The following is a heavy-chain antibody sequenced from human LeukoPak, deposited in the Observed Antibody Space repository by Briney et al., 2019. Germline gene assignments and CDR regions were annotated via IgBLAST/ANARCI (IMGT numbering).Heavy chain of an antibody. Sequence: PSQTLSLTCTVSGGSISSGDYCWSWIRQPPGKGLEWIGYIYYSGSTYYNPSLKSRVTISVDTSKNQFSLKLSSVTAADTAVYYCARSTHSGYDPLGYWGQGTLVTVSS. J-gene: IGHJ4*02. D-gene: IGHD5-12*01. CDR2: IYYSGST. V-gene: IGHV4-30-4*01. CDR3: ARSTHSGYDPLGY. CDR1: GGSISSGDYC.